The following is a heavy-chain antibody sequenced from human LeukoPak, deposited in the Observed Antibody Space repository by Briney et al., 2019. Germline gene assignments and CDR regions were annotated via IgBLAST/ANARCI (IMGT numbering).Heavy chain of an antibody. J-gene: IGHJ5*02. V-gene: IGHV4-39*01. CDR1: GGSISSSSSY. CDR2: IYYGGST. CDR3: ARQSYSGWFDP. Sequence: SETLSLTCTVSGGSISSSSSYWGWIRQPPGKGLEWIGSIYYGGSTYYNPTLKSRVTISVATSKNQFSLKLSSVTAADTAVYYCARQSYSGWFDPWGEGTLVTVSS. D-gene: IGHD5-18*01.